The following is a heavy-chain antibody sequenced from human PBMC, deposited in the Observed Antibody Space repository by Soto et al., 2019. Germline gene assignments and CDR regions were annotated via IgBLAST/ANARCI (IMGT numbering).Heavy chain of an antibody. J-gene: IGHJ4*02. CDR2: INDYMTTI. V-gene: IGHV3-74*01. CDR1: GCTFGKYL. Sequence: EVQLVESGGGLVQPGGSLRLSCAASGCTFGKYLMHWVRQAPGKGLVWVSRINDYMTTINYADSVRGRFTISRDNTRNTLFLQMNSLTVEDTAVYYCTRGGLEPFDFWGQGVLVTVSS. D-gene: IGHD1-1*01. CDR3: TRGGLEPFDF.